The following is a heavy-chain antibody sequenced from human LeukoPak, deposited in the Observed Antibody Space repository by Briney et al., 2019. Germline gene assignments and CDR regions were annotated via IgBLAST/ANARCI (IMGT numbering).Heavy chain of an antibody. D-gene: IGHD1-26*01. Sequence: PGGSLRLSRAASGFTFSNSWMAWARQAPGKGLEWVANIKQDGTTKHYAESLKGRFTISRDNPKNSLYLQMNTMRVDDTAVYYCARDTIGSLDYWGQGILVTVAS. CDR1: GFTFSNSW. J-gene: IGHJ4*02. V-gene: IGHV3-7*01. CDR2: IKQDGTTK. CDR3: ARDTIGSLDY.